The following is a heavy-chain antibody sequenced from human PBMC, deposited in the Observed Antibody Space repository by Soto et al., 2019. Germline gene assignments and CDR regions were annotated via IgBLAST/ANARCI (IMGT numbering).Heavy chain of an antibody. J-gene: IGHJ4*02. CDR2: IYYSGST. CDR3: ARQFSRSWLVEYYFED. V-gene: IGHV4-39*01. D-gene: IGHD6-13*01. CDR1: GGSISSSSYY. Sequence: LSLTFTVSGGSISSSSYYWGWLRQPPGKGLEWIGSIYYSGSTYYNPSLKSRVTISVDTSKNQFSLKLSSVTAADTAVYYCARQFSRSWLVEYYFEDWSQATMVTGSS.